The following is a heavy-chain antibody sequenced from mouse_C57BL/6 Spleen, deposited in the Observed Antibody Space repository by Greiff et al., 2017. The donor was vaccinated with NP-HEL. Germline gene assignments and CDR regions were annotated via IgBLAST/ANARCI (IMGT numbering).Heavy chain of an antibody. CDR2: IDPSDSET. V-gene: IGHV1-52*01. J-gene: IGHJ1*03. Sequence: VQLQQPGAELVRPGSSVKLSCKASGYTFTSYWMHWVKQRPIQGLEWIGNIDPSDSETHYNQKFKDKATLTVDKSSSTAYMQLSSLTSEDSAVYYCARTGGSYGWYFDVWGTGTTVTVSS. CDR3: ARTGGSYGWYFDV. D-gene: IGHD1-1*02. CDR1: GYTFTSYW.